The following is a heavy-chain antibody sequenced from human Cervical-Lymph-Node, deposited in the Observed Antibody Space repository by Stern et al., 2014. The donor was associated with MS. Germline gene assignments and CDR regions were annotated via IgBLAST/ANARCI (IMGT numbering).Heavy chain of an antibody. Sequence: VQLVESGAEVKKPGASVKVSCKVSGYTLTELSMHWVRQAPGKGLEWMGGFDPEDRETIYAQKFQGRVTMTEDTSSDTAYMELSSLRSEDAAVYYCATDRDDFRRGYSAPSKGYGLDVWGQGTTVTVTS. CDR3: ATDRDDFRRGYSAPSKGYGLDV. V-gene: IGHV1-24*01. J-gene: IGHJ6*02. D-gene: IGHD3-3*01. CDR2: FDPEDRET. CDR1: GYTLTELS.